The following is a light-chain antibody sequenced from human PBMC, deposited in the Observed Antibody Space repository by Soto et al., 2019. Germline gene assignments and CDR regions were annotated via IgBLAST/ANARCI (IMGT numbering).Light chain of an antibody. CDR2: GAS. CDR1: QSVGDIY. Sequence: EFVLTQSPGTLSLSPGDRATFSCRATQSVGDIYLAWYQQKAGQAPRLLIYGASSRATGIPDRFSGSGSGTDFSLTISRLEPEDFAVYYCQQYGSSPLITFGQGTRLEIK. CDR3: QQYGSSPLIT. V-gene: IGKV3-20*01. J-gene: IGKJ5*01.